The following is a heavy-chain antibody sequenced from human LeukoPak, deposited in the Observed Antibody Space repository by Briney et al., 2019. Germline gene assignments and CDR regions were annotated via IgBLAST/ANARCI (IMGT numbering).Heavy chain of an antibody. Sequence: SETLSLTCTVSGGSINDYYWNWVRQPQGRGLEWIGYIYYRGATNSNPSLKGRVTTSIDTSKKEFSLKLSSVTAADTAVYYCAGVFSGRRPFELWGQGTLVTVSS. CDR2: IYYRGAT. V-gene: IGHV4-59*01. D-gene: IGHD3-10*01. J-gene: IGHJ4*02. CDR3: AGVFSGRRPFEL. CDR1: GGSINDYY.